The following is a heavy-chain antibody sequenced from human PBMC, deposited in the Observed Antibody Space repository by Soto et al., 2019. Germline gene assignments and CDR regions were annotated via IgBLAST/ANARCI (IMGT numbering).Heavy chain of an antibody. Sequence: PSQTLHPTCAVYGGPFSRYYRGLLRYPPGKGLECIGVSNRSGSPTCNPSLKSRVTISVATSKNQFSLNLSSVTAADSAGYYCATRLGSGWYYFDYWFQGTLVT. CDR2: SNRSGSP. CDR1: GGPFSRYY. V-gene: IGHV4-34*01. D-gene: IGHD6-19*01. J-gene: IGHJ4*02. CDR3: ATRLGSGWYYFDY.